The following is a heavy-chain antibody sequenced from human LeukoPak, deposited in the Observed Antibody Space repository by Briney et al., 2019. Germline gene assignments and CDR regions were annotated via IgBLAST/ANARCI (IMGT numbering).Heavy chain of an antibody. CDR2: ISAYNGNT. CDR3: ARTPFLWFGELLYREYNWFDP. V-gene: IGHV1-18*01. CDR1: GYTFTSYG. D-gene: IGHD3-10*01. Sequence: ASVKVSCKASGYTFTSYGISWVRQAPGQGLEWMGWISAYNGNTNYAQKLQGRVTMTTDTSTSTAYMELRSLRSDDTAVYYCARTPFLWFGELLYREYNWFDPWGQGTLVTVSS. J-gene: IGHJ5*02.